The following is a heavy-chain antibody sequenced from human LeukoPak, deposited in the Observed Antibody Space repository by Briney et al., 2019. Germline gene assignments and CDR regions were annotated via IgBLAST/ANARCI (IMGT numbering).Heavy chain of an antibody. CDR3: ARDQIGYGLDY. D-gene: IGHD5-18*01. CDR1: Y. Sequence: YWXXXRXXXGXXLEWIAYIYPTCNTNYNPSLNTRVTISIDTSKNQFSLNLTSVTAADTAVYYCARDQIGYGLDYWGQGTLVTVSS. CDR2: IYPTCNT. J-gene: IGHJ4*02. V-gene: IGHV4-59*01.